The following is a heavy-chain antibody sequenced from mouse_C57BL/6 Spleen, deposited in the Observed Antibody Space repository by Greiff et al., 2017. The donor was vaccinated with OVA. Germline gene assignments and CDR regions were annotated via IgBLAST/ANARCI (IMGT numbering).Heavy chain of an antibody. CDR1: GFNIKDYY. Sequence: EVQLQESGAELVKPGASVKLSCTASGFNIKDYYMHWVKQRTEQGLEWIGRIDPEDGETKYAPNFQGRANLTAATSSNTAYLQLSSLTSDDTAVYYCARSEDYDYFDVWGTGTTVTVSS. CDR3: ARSEDYDYFDV. CDR2: IDPEDGET. D-gene: IGHD2-4*01. J-gene: IGHJ1*03. V-gene: IGHV14-2*01.